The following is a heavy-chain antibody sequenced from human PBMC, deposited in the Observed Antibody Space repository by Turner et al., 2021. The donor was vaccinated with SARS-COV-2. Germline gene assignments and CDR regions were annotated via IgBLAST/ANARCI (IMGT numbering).Heavy chain of an antibody. D-gene: IGHD6-19*01. V-gene: IGHV1-24*01. Sequence: QVQLVQSGAEGKTPGASVKVSCKASGYTLTELSMHWVRQAPGKGLEWMGGFDPEDGETIYEQKFQGRVTMTEDTSTDTAYVDLSSLRSEDTAVYYCATGTAVSGTPMNYYYYYGIDVWGQGTTVTVSS. J-gene: IGHJ6*02. CDR2: FDPEDGET. CDR3: ATGTAVSGTPMNYYYYYGIDV. CDR1: GYTLTELS.